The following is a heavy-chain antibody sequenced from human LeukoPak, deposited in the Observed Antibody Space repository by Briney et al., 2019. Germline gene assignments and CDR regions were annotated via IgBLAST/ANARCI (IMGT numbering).Heavy chain of an antibody. J-gene: IGHJ4*02. CDR1: GFTFSSYA. CDR3: AKVGNGWPVDY. Sequence: GGSLRLSCAASGFTFSSYAMSWVCQAPGKGLEWVPAISGSGGSTYYADSVKGRFTISRDNSKNTLYLQMNSLRAEDTAVYYCAKVGNGWPVDYWGQGTLVTVSS. V-gene: IGHV3-23*01. CDR2: ISGSGGST. D-gene: IGHD6-19*01.